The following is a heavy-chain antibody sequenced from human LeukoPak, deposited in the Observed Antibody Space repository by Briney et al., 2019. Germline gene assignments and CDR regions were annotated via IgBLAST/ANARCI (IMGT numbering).Heavy chain of an antibody. J-gene: IGHJ4*02. V-gene: IGHV5-51*01. Sequence: GESLRISCKASGYRFTNYWIGWVRQMPGKGLEWMTIIYPGDSETRYSPSFQGQVTISADKSIGTIYLQWSSLKASDTAMYCARALRTGQGDYVSVLWGQGTLVTVSS. D-gene: IGHD3-10*01. CDR2: IYPGDSET. CDR1: GYRFTNYW. CDR3: ARALRTGQGDYVSVL.